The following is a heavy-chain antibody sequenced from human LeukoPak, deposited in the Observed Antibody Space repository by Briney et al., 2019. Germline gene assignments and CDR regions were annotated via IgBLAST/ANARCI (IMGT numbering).Heavy chain of an antibody. CDR1: GFTFSLYS. J-gene: IGHJ5*01. CDR3: ARGGRRFDS. CDR2: ISSGSDYI. Sequence: GGSLRLSCAASGFTFSLYSMNWVRQAPGKVLEWVSSISSGSDYIFYGDSLKGRFSISRDNAKNSLYLQMNSLRAEDTAVYYCARGGRRFDSWGQGTLVSVSS. V-gene: IGHV3-21*01. D-gene: IGHD2-15*01.